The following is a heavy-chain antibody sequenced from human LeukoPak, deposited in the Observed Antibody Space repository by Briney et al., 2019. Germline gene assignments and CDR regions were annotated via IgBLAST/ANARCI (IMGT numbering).Heavy chain of an antibody. J-gene: IGHJ6*03. CDR3: AREVNHDFWSGSYYYYYMDV. CDR2: IYSSGSS. CDR1: GGSINSHYY. D-gene: IGHD3-3*01. Sequence: SETLSLTCTVSGGSINSHYYWNWFRQPAGKGLEWIGRIYSSGSSYYNASLQSRVTMSVDTSKNQFSLKLSSVTAADTAVYYCAREVNHDFWSGSYYYYYMDVWGKGTTVTVSS. V-gene: IGHV4-4*07.